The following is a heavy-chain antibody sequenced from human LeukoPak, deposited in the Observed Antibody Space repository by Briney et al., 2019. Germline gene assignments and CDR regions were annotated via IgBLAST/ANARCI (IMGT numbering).Heavy chain of an antibody. V-gene: IGHV3-23*01. CDR2: ISGSGDNT. D-gene: IGHD3-10*01. CDR3: AKGTNFYGSWIYYNDVFDI. Sequence: GGSLRLSCAASGFTFSKYAMSWVRQAPGKGLEWVSGISGSGDNTYYADSVKGRFTISRDNSKNTLHLQMNSLRAEDTAVYYCAKGTNFYGSWIYYNDVFDIWGQGTMVTVSS. CDR1: GFTFSKYA. J-gene: IGHJ3*02.